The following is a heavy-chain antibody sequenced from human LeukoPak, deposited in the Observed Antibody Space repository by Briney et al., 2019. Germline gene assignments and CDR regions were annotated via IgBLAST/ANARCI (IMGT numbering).Heavy chain of an antibody. Sequence: PSQTLSLTRTVSGGSISSGSYYWSWIRQPAGKGLEWIGRIYTSGSTNYNPSLKSRVTISVDTSKNQFSLKLSSVTAADTAVYYCARENPSLYYYDSSGPDYWGQGTLVTVSS. CDR3: ARENPSLYYYDSSGPDY. V-gene: IGHV4-61*02. CDR1: GGSISSGSYY. D-gene: IGHD3-22*01. CDR2: IYTSGST. J-gene: IGHJ4*02.